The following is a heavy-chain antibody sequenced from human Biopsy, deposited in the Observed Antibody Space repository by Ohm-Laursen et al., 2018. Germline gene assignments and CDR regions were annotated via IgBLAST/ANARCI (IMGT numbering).Heavy chain of an antibody. J-gene: IGHJ6*02. CDR2: INHSGST. D-gene: IGHD2/OR15-2a*01. CDR3: ARATNSTGWPYYYFYGMDV. CDR1: GGSFGGYY. Sequence: GTLSLTCAVYGGSFGGYYWSWIRQPPGKGLEWIGEINHSGSTNYNPSLKSRVTISVDTSKNQFSLRLNSVAAADTAVYYCARATNSTGWPYYYFYGMDVWGQGTTVTVSS. V-gene: IGHV4-34*01.